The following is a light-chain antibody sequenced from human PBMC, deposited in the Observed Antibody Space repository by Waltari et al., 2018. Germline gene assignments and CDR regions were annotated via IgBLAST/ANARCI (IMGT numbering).Light chain of an antibody. V-gene: IGLV1-40*01. CDR3: QSYDSSLSGSV. J-gene: IGLJ2*01. CDR2: DKN. Sequence: QSVLTQPPSVSGAPGQRVTISCTGSSSNIGAGYDVHWYQQLPGTAPKLLIYDKNNRPSGVPDRVAGSKSGTSASLAITGLQAEDDADYYCQSYDSSLSGSVFGGGTKLTVL. CDR1: SSNIGAGYD.